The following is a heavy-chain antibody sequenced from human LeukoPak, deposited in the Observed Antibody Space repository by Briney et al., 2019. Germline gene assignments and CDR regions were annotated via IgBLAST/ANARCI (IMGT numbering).Heavy chain of an antibody. D-gene: IGHD6-13*01. J-gene: IGHJ5*02. CDR1: GFNFGDYA. V-gene: IGHV3-49*03. Sequence: PGGSLRLSCTASGFNFGDYAMTWFRQVPEKGLEWVGFIRSKIYGGATEYAASVKGRFTISRDDSKSIAYLQMNSLKTEDTAVYYCTRVGIAAAGLDWFDPWGQGTLVTVSS. CDR3: TRVGIAAAGLDWFDP. CDR2: IRSKIYGGAT.